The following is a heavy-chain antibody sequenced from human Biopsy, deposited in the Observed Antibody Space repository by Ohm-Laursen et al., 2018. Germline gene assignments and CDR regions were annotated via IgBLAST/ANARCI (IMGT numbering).Heavy chain of an antibody. Sequence: GASVKASCKASGYSFTSYYMHWARQAPGQGLEWMGMINPSGSTTSYPQIFQGRVTMTRDTSKSTVYMELSSLRSADTAVYFCARNTGWYGDLYYFDYWGQGTLVTVSS. CDR3: ARNTGWYGDLYYFDY. CDR1: GYSFTSYY. V-gene: IGHV1-46*01. J-gene: IGHJ4*02. D-gene: IGHD6-19*01. CDR2: INPSGSTT.